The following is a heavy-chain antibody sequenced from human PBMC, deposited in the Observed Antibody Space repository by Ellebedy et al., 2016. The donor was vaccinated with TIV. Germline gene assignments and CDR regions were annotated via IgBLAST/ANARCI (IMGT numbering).Heavy chain of an antibody. CDR3: VRAPNPPHYYYGMDV. CDR1: GGSISSGAYY. Sequence: MPSETLSLTCTVSGGSISSGAYYWSWIRQHPGKGLEWIGYIYYTGRSFYNPSLRSRVTISVDRSKNQFFLNLTAVTAADTAVYYCVRAPNPPHYYYGMDVWGQGTTVTVSS. J-gene: IGHJ6*02. V-gene: IGHV4-30-4*08. CDR2: IYYTGRS. D-gene: IGHD2-8*01.